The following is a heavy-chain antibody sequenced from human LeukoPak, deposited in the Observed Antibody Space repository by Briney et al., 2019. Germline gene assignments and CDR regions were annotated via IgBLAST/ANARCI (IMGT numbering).Heavy chain of an antibody. Sequence: PGGSLRLSCAASGFTLSSYAMNWVRQAPGKGLEWVSGISDSAGITFYADSVKGRFTISRDNSKNTLYLQMNSLRAEDTAVYYCAKGSTMIVVPPDAFDIWGQGTMVTVSS. CDR3: AKGSTMIVVPPDAFDI. D-gene: IGHD3-22*01. V-gene: IGHV3-23*01. CDR2: ISDSAGIT. J-gene: IGHJ3*02. CDR1: GFTLSSYA.